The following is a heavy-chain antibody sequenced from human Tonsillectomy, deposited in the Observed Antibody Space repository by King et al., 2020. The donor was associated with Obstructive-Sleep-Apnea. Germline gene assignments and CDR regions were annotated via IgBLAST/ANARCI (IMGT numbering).Heavy chain of an antibody. J-gene: IGHJ3*02. CDR1: GDSISIGGYY. CDR2: ISYIGST. V-gene: IGHV4-31*03. CDR3: ARASDYYGSGSYYSDAFDI. Sequence: QLQESGPGLLKPSHTLSLTCTFSGDSISIGGYYWSWIRQHPGKGLEWIGYISYIGSTCYHPSLKSRVTISVDTCNNQFSLKLCSFTAADTAVYYCARASDYYGSGSYYSDAFDIWGQGTMVTVSS. D-gene: IGHD3-10*01.